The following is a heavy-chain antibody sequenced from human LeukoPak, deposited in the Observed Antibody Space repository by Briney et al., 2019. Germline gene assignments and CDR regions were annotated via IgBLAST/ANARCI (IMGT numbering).Heavy chain of an antibody. CDR3: ARVRELTIFDY. V-gene: IGHV4-31*03. CDR1: GGSISSGGYY. CDR2: IYYSGST. J-gene: IGHJ4*02. Sequence: PSETLSLTCTVSGGSISSGGYYWSWVRQHPGKGLEWIGYIYYSGSTYYNPSLKSRVTISVDTSKNQLSLKLSSVTAADTAVYYCARVRELTIFDYWGQGTLVTVSS. D-gene: IGHD3-10*01.